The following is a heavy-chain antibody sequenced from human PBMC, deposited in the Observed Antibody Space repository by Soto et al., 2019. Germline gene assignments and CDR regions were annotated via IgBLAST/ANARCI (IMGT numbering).Heavy chain of an antibody. Sequence: GESLKISCKGSGYTFTSFWIGWVRQMPGKGLEWMGIIYPGDSDTRYSPSFQGQVTISVDKSISTAYLQWSSLKASDTAMYYCASRCSGGTCYDYAMDVWGQGSTVTVSS. D-gene: IGHD2-15*01. J-gene: IGHJ6*02. CDR2: IYPGDSDT. CDR1: GYTFTSFW. CDR3: ASRCSGGTCYDYAMDV. V-gene: IGHV5-51*01.